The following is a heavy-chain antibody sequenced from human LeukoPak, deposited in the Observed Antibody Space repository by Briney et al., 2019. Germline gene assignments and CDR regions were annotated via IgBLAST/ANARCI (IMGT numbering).Heavy chain of an antibody. CDR3: ARVGGYYDSTRMGYYFDY. CDR2: ISYDGSNK. CDR1: GFTFSSYA. Sequence: PGGSLRLSCAASGFTFSSYAMHWVRQAPGKGLEWVAVISYDGSNKYYADSVKGRFTISRDNSKNTLYLQMNSLRAEDTAVYYCARVGGYYDSTRMGYYFDYWGQGTLVTVSS. J-gene: IGHJ4*02. V-gene: IGHV3-30-3*01. D-gene: IGHD3-22*01.